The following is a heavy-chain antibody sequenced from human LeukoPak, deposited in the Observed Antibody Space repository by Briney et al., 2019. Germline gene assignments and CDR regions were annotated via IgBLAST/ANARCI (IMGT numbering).Heavy chain of an antibody. CDR1: GFTFSSFA. D-gene: IGHD3-9*01. J-gene: IGHJ6*02. Sequence: GGSLRLSCAASGFTFSSFAMSWVRQAPGKGLEWVSTITGSGGSTYYADSVKGRFTISRDNSKNTLYLQMNSLRVEDTAVYYCARTLTGFHYGMDVWGQGTTVTVSS. CDR3: ARTLTGFHYGMDV. CDR2: ITGSGGST. V-gene: IGHV3-23*01.